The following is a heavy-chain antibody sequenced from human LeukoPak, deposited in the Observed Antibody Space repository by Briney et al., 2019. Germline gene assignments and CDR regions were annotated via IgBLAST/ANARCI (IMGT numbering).Heavy chain of an antibody. J-gene: IGHJ4*02. CDR3: ARGYGDYVGYFDY. CDR1: GYAISSGYH. Sequence: SETLSLTCSVSGYAISSGYHWGWIRPSPGKGLEWIGYIYYSGSTNYNPSLKSRVTISVDTSKNQFSLKLSSVTAADTAVYYCARGYGDYVGYFDYWGQGTLVTVSS. D-gene: IGHD4-17*01. V-gene: IGHV4-61*01. CDR2: IYYSGST.